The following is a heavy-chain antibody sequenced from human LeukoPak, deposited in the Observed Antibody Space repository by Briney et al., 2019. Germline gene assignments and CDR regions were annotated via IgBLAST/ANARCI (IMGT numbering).Heavy chain of an antibody. CDR3: AKNRPVWGYSSGYVDY. J-gene: IGHJ4*02. Sequence: GGSLRLSCLASGFTFSSYGMHWVRQAPGKGLEWVAVISYDGSNKYYADSVKGRFTISRDNSKNTLYLQMNSLRAEDTAVYYCAKNRPVWGYSSGYVDYWGQGTLVTVSS. CDR1: GFTFSSYG. V-gene: IGHV3-30*18. D-gene: IGHD2-15*01. CDR2: ISYDGSNK.